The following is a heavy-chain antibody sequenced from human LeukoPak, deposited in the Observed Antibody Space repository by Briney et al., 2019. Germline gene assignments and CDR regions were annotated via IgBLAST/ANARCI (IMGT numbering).Heavy chain of an antibody. J-gene: IGHJ4*02. CDR2: ISSSSTI. D-gene: IGHD6-19*01. Sequence: GGSLRLSCAASGFTFSSYSMNWVRQAPGKGLEWVSYISSSSTIYYADSVKGRFTISRDNAKNSLYLQMNSLRAEDTAVYYCADGRWLVWGQGTLVTVSS. CDR1: GFTFSSYS. CDR3: ADGRWLV. V-gene: IGHV3-48*04.